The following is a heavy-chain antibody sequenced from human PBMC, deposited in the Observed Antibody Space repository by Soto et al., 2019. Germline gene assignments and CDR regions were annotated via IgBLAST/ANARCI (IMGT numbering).Heavy chain of an antibody. CDR3: TRSTNWNYEYYFDY. D-gene: IGHD1-7*01. Sequence: SGPTLVNPKQTLILTCAFSGLSLSRKGMSVSWIRQPPGKALEFLALIDWEEEKFYSPSLRTRLTVSKDTSKSQVVLTLTNVDPVDTVTYYWTRSTNWNYEYYFDYWGQGTLVTVSS. V-gene: IGHV2-70*01. J-gene: IGHJ4*02. CDR1: GLSLSRKGMS. CDR2: IDWEEEK.